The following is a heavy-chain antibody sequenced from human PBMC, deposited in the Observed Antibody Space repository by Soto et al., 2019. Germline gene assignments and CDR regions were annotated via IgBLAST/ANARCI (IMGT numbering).Heavy chain of an antibody. CDR3: GRKTHYYGMDV. CDR2: IYYSGST. J-gene: IGHJ6*02. V-gene: IGHV4-59*08. CDR1: GGSISSYY. Sequence: SETLSLTCTVSGGSISSYYWSWIRQPPGKGLEWIGYIYYSGSTNYNPSLKSRVTISVDTSKNQFSLKLSSVTAADTAVYYCGRKTHYYGMDVWGQGTTVTVSS.